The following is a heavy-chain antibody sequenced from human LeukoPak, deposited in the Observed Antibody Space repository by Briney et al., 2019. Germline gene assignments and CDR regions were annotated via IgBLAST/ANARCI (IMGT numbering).Heavy chain of an antibody. D-gene: IGHD3-3*01. CDR1: GFTFSSYA. CDR3: AKAPYYDFWSGYYPFDF. Sequence: GGSLRLSCAASGFTFSSYAMSWVRQAPGQGLEWVSAISGSGGSTYYADPAKGRFTVPRDNSNNTLYLQMDSLRAEDTAVYYCAKAPYYDFWSGYYPFDFWGQGTLVTVSS. CDR2: ISGSGGST. J-gene: IGHJ4*02. V-gene: IGHV3-23*01.